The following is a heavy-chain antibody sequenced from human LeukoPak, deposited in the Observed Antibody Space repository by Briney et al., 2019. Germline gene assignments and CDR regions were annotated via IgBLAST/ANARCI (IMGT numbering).Heavy chain of an antibody. CDR1: GASIRSYY. V-gene: IGHV4-59*08. J-gene: IGHJ4*02. CDR3: ARHGPRRDGYNYDY. D-gene: IGHD5-24*01. Sequence: PSETLSLTCTVSGASIRSYYWSWIRQPPGKGLECIGYIYYTGSTNYNYNPSLKSRVNISVDTSKNQFSLKLSSVTAADTAVYYCARHGPRRDGYNYDYWGPGTLVTVSS. CDR2: IYYTGSTNY.